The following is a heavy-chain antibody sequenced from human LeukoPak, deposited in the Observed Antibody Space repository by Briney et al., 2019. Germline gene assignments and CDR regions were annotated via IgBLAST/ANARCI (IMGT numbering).Heavy chain of an antibody. Sequence: GASVKVSCKASGYTFIGYYMHWVRQAPGQGLEWMGWINPNSGGTKYAQKFQGRVTMTRDTSINTAYMELSRLRSDDTAVYYCAGPRDCTGGSCHLDYWGQGTLVTVSS. CDR2: INPNSGGT. CDR1: GYTFIGYY. D-gene: IGHD2-15*01. V-gene: IGHV1-2*02. J-gene: IGHJ4*02. CDR3: AGPRDCTGGSCHLDY.